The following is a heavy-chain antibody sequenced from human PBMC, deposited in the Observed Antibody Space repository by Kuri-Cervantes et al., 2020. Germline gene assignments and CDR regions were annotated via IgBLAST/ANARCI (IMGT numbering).Heavy chain of an antibody. CDR3: AKEVATIFGSFDY. J-gene: IGHJ4*02. CDR1: GFTVSSNY. D-gene: IGHD5-12*01. V-gene: IGHV3-53*01. Sequence: GGSLRLSCAASGFTVSSNYMSWVRQAPGKGLEWVSVIYSGGSTYYADSVKGRFTISRDNSENTLYLQMNSLRAEDTAVYYCAKEVATIFGSFDYWGQGTLVTVSS. CDR2: IYSGGST.